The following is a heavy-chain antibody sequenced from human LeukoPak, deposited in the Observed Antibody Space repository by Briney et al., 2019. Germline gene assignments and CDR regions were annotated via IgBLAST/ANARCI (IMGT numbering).Heavy chain of an antibody. CDR3: ARHSSSWYSGLSWAFDI. CDR1: GGSISSYY. Sequence: PSETLSLTCTVSGGSISSYYWSWIRQPPGKGLEWIGYIYYSGSTNYNPSLKSRVTISVDTSKNQFSLKLSSVTAADTAVYYCARHSSSWYSGLSWAFDIWGQGTMVTVSS. J-gene: IGHJ3*02. D-gene: IGHD6-13*01. V-gene: IGHV4-59*01. CDR2: IYYSGST.